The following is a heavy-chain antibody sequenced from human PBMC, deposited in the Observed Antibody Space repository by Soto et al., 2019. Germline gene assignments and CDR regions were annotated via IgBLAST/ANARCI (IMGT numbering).Heavy chain of an antibody. CDR1: GFTFSSYA. Sequence: EVQLLESGGGLVQPGGSLRLSCAASGFTFSSYAMSWVRQAPGKGLEWVSAISGSGGSTYYADSVKGRFTISRDNFKNTAYLQMNSLRAEDTAVYYCAKDTYYYDSSGYWGGYFDYWGQGTLVTVSS. CDR2: ISGSGGST. D-gene: IGHD3-22*01. CDR3: AKDTYYYDSSGYWGGYFDY. J-gene: IGHJ4*02. V-gene: IGHV3-23*01.